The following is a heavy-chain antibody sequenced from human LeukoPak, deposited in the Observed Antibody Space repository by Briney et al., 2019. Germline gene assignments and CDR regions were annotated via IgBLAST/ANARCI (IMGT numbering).Heavy chain of an antibody. D-gene: IGHD6-13*01. CDR3: ARSLYRSSCLDY. J-gene: IGHJ4*02. CDR1: GGSFSGYY. V-gene: IGHV4-34*01. CDR2: INHSGST. Sequence: PSETLSLTCAVYGGSFSGYYLSWIRQPPGKGLEWIGEINHSGSTNYNPSLKSRVTISVDTSKNQFSLKLSSVTAADTAVYYCARSLYRSSCLDYWGQGTLVTVSS.